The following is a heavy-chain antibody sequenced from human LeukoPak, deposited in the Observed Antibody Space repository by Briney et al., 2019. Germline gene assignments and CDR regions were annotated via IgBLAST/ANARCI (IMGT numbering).Heavy chain of an antibody. CDR3: AREGGHCSNGICSYFDY. D-gene: IGHD2-8*01. J-gene: IGHJ4*02. CDR2: ISSSGSNI. CDR1: GFTFSAYS. V-gene: IGHV3-48*01. Sequence: PGGSLRLSCAASGFTFSAYSMNWVRQAPGKGLEWVSYISSSGSNIHYADSVKGRFTISRDTGKNSLYLQMNSLRAEDTAVYYCAREGGHCSNGICSYFDYWGQGSLVTVSS.